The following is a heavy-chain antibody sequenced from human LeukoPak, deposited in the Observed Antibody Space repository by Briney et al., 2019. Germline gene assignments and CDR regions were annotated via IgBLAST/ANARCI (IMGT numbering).Heavy chain of an antibody. Sequence: GGSLRLSCAASGFTFSSYAMHWVRQAPGKGLEYVSAISSNGGSTYYANSVKSRFTISRDNSKNTLYLQMGSLRAEDMAVYYCARGPGITGTTLNYWGQGTLVTVSS. D-gene: IGHD1-20*01. V-gene: IGHV3-64*01. CDR2: ISSNGGST. J-gene: IGHJ4*02. CDR3: ARGPGITGTTLNY. CDR1: GFTFSSYA.